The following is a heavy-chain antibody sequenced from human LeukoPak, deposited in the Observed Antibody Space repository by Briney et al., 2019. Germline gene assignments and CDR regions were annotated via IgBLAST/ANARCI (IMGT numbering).Heavy chain of an antibody. V-gene: IGHV1-69*05. J-gene: IGHJ3*02. CDR2: IIPISGTA. CDR3: ASSPSSSSREAFDI. Sequence: ASVKVSCKASGGTFSSYAISWVRQAPGQGLEWMGGIIPISGTANYAQKFQGRVTITTDESTSTAYMELSSLRSEDTAVYYCASSPSSSSREAFDIWGQGTMVTVSS. CDR1: GGTFSSYA. D-gene: IGHD6-6*01.